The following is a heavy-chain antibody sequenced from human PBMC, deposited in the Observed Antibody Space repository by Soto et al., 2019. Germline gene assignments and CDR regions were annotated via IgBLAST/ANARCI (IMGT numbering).Heavy chain of an antibody. Sequence: SDTLSLTCTVSGGSISSYYWCWIRQPPGKGQEWIGYIYYSGSTNYNPSLKSRVTISVDTSKNQFSLKLSSVTAADTAVFYCARHSPYGSGSYYYYYYGMDVWGQGTTVT. V-gene: IGHV4-59*01. CDR3: ARHSPYGSGSYYYYYYGMDV. D-gene: IGHD3-10*01. CDR1: GGSISSYY. CDR2: IYYSGST. J-gene: IGHJ6*02.